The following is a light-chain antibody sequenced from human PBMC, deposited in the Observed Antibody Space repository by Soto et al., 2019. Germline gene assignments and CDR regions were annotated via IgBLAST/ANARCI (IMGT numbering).Light chain of an antibody. CDR3: QQYDNPPPYT. CDR2: DAS. Sequence: DIQMTQSPSSLSASVGGRVTITCQASQDISNYLNWYPQKPGKAPKLLIYDASNLETGVPSRFSGSGSGTDFTFTISSLQPEDIATYYCQQYDNPPPYTFGQGTKLVIK. CDR1: QDISNY. J-gene: IGKJ2*01. V-gene: IGKV1-33*01.